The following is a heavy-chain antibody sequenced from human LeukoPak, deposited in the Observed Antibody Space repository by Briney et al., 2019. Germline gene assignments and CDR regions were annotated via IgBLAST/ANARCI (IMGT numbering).Heavy chain of an antibody. V-gene: IGHV4-31*03. CDR3: ARVSGYSGYDSSYYYMDV. Sequence: SETLSLTCTVSGGSISSGAYYWSWIRQHPGKGLEWIGYIYYSGSTYYNPSLKSRLTISVDTSKNQFSLKLSSATAADTAVHYCARVSGYSGYDSSYYYMDVWGKGTTVTVSS. CDR1: GGSISSGAYY. D-gene: IGHD5-12*01. CDR2: IYYSGST. J-gene: IGHJ6*03.